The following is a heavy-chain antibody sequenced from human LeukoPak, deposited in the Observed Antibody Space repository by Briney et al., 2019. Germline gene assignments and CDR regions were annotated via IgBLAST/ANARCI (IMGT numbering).Heavy chain of an antibody. D-gene: IGHD3-10*01. CDR1: GFSLSTGGMG. Sequence: SGPTLVKSTQTLTLTCTFSGFSLSTGGMGVGWIRQPPGKALEWLLLIYWDEDKRYSPSLKSRLTITKDASKNKVVLTITNMDTVDTATYYCAHRLRGRGISSSYFDYWGQGILVTVSS. CDR3: AHRLRGRGISSSYFDY. CDR2: IYWDEDK. V-gene: IGHV2-5*02. J-gene: IGHJ4*02.